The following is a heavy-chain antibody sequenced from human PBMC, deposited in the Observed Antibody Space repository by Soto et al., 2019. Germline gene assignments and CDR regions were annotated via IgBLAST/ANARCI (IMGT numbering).Heavy chain of an antibody. Sequence: QVQLVQSGAEVKKPGSSVKVSCKASGGTFSSYAISWVRQAPGQGLEWMGGIIPIFGTANYAQKFQGRVTITADESTSTAYMELSSLRSEDTAVYYCARETAGIVGATYYYYYGMDVWGQGTTVTVSS. V-gene: IGHV1-69*01. CDR3: ARETAGIVGATYYYYYGMDV. CDR1: GGTFSSYA. CDR2: IIPIFGTA. J-gene: IGHJ6*02. D-gene: IGHD1-26*01.